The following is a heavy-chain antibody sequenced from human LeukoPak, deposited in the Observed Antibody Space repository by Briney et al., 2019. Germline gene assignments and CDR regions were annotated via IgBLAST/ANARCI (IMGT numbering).Heavy chain of an antibody. CDR3: ARVPAHSGYDPDYYYYYMDV. CDR1: GGSISSYY. CDR2: IYYSGST. V-gene: IGHV4-59*01. D-gene: IGHD5-12*01. J-gene: IGHJ6*03. Sequence: PSETLSPTCTVSGGSISSYYWSWIRQPPGKGLEWIGYIYYSGSTNYNPSLKSRVTISVDTSKNQFSLKLSSVTAADTAVYYCARVPAHSGYDPDYYYYYMDVWGKGTTVTVSS.